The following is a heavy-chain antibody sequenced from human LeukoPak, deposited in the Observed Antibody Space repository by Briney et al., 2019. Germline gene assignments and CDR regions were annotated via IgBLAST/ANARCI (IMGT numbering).Heavy chain of an antibody. CDR2: INSDGSST. Sequence: GGSLRLSYAASGFTFSSYWMHWVRQAPGKGLVWVSRINSDGSSTSYADSVKGRFTFSRDNAKNTLSLQMNSLRAGDTAVYYCARANTYYYDSSGYSVDYWGQGTLVTVSS. CDR3: ARANTYYYDSSGYSVDY. J-gene: IGHJ4*02. V-gene: IGHV3-74*01. CDR1: GFTFSSYW. D-gene: IGHD3-22*01.